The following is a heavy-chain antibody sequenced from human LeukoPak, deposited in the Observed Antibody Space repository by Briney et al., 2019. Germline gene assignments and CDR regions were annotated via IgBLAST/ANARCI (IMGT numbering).Heavy chain of an antibody. D-gene: IGHD5-18*01. Sequence: SETLSLTCAVYGGSFSGYYWSWIRQPPGKGLEWIGEINHSGSTNYNPSLKSRVTISVDTSKNQFSLKLSSVTAADTAVYYCAGPGQLGSTSSFLVVYWGQGTLVTVSS. CDR2: INHSGST. CDR1: GGSFSGYY. J-gene: IGHJ4*02. CDR3: AGPGQLGSTSSFLVVY. V-gene: IGHV4-34*01.